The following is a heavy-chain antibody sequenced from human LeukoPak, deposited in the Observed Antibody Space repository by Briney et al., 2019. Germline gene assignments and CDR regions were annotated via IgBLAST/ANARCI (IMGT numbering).Heavy chain of an antibody. CDR3: ARGQITMVRGVIRHDAFDI. J-gene: IGHJ3*02. CDR2: ISYDGSNE. D-gene: IGHD3-10*01. Sequence: PGGSLRLSCAASGFTFSSYVMHWVRQAPGKGLEWVALISYDGSNEYYADSVKGRFTISRDNAKNSLYLQMNSLRAEDTAVYYCARGQITMVRGVIRHDAFDIWGQGTMVTVSS. V-gene: IGHV3-30*04. CDR1: GFTFSSYV.